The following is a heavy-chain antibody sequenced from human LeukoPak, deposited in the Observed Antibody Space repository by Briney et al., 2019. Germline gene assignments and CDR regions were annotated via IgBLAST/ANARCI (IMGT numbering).Heavy chain of an antibody. D-gene: IGHD1-26*01. J-gene: IGHJ4*02. Sequence: GSLRLSCAASGFTFTDSAMTWVRPAPGKGLGWVSAISTSGGDTIYTDSVKDRFTISRDNSKNTLYLQMNSLRAEDTAIYYCAKGGSYAPLDYWGQGTLVTVSS. V-gene: IGHV3-23*01. CDR1: GFTFTDSA. CDR2: ISTSGGDT. CDR3: AKGGSYAPLDY.